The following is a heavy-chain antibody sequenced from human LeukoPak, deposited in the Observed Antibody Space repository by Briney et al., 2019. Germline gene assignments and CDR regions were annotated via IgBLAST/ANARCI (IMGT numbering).Heavy chain of an antibody. CDR1: GFPFSSYA. CDR3: ARDVNAYYMDV. D-gene: IGHD2/OR15-2a*01. Sequence: GGSLRLSCAASGFPFSSYAMSWVRQAPGKGLEWVSVISGSGVGTYYADSVKGRFTISRDNAKNSLYVQMNSLRAEDTAVYYCARDVNAYYMDVWGKGTTVTVSS. V-gene: IGHV3-23*01. J-gene: IGHJ6*03. CDR2: ISGSGVGT.